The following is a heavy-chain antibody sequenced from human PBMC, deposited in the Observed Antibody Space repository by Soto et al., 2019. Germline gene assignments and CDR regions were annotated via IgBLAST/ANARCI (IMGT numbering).Heavy chain of an antibody. J-gene: IGHJ3*02. D-gene: IGHD1-1*01. CDR3: ARRELEFTNHDSFHI. V-gene: IGHV4-39*01. CDR2: IYYSGST. CDR1: DGSISSSNQY. Sequence: LPLKCPDSDGSISSSNQYWDWIRQPPGKGPEWIGRIYYSGSTYYNPSLKSRVTISVDTSKNQFSLKLSSVTAADTAVYYCARRELEFTNHDSFHICGPG.